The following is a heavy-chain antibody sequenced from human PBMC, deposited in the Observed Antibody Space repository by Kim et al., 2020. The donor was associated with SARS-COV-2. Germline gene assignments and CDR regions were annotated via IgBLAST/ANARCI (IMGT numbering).Heavy chain of an antibody. J-gene: IGHJ3*02. CDR1: GFTFSSYG. CDR3: TKKKELRGSGMAFDI. D-gene: IGHD1-7*01. V-gene: IGHV3-30*18. Sequence: GGSLRLSCAASGFTFSSYGMHWVRQAPGKGLEWVAVISYDGSNKYYADSVKGRFTISRDNSKNTLYLQMNSLRAEDTAVYYCTKKKELRGSGMAFDIWGPGTMVTVSS. CDR2: ISYDGSNK.